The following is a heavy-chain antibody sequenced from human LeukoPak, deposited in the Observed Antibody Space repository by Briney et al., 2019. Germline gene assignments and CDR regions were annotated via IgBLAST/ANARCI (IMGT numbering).Heavy chain of an antibody. D-gene: IGHD2-2*01. CDR1: GGSISSYY. CDR3: ARVYCCISTRSGAFYI. J-gene: IGHJ3*02. Sequence: NTSGTLSLTCTVAGGSISSYYWSWIRQPPGKGLEWIGYIYYSGSTNYNPSLKSRVTISVDTSKNQFSLKLSSVTPADTAVYYCARVYCCISTRSGAFYIWAQGTMVTVSS. V-gene: IGHV4-59*01. CDR2: IYYSGST.